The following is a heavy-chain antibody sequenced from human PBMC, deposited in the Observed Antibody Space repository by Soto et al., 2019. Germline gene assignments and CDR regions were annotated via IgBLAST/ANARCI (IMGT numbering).Heavy chain of an antibody. CDR1: GGSINTYNLF. Sequence: PSETLSLTCTVSGGSINTYNLFWAWIRQPPGKGLEWIASVHYSGNACYNPSLTTRVTISRDTSKNRVSLELRSVTAADTAVYYCARVNVTLDFWGQGTLVTVS. V-gene: IGHV4-39*01. J-gene: IGHJ4*02. CDR3: ARVNVTLDF. CDR2: VHYSGNA. D-gene: IGHD2-21*02.